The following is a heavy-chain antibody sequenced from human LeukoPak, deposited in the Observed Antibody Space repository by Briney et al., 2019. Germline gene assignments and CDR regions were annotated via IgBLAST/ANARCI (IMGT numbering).Heavy chain of an antibody. CDR3: AREVRYGGYEWLFDY. CDR1: GFTFSSYW. D-gene: IGHD5-12*01. CDR2: IKQDGSEK. V-gene: IGHV3-7*01. Sequence: GGSLRLSCAASGFTFSSYWMSWVRQAPGKGLEWVANIKQDGSEKYYVDSVKGRFTISRDNAKDSLYLQMNSLRAEDTAVYYCAREVRYGGYEWLFDYWGQGTLVTVSS. J-gene: IGHJ4*02.